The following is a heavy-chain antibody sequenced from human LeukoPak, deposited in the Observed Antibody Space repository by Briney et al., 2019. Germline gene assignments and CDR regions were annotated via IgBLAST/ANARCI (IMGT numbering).Heavy chain of an antibody. D-gene: IGHD1-26*01. CDR2: ISSSGSTI. CDR3: ASSYSGSYFDY. CDR1: GFTLSDYY. Sequence: GGSLRLSCAASGFTLSDYYMSWIRRAPGKGLEWVSHISSSGSTIYYADSVKGRFTISRDNAKNSLYLQMNSLRAEDTAVYYCASSYSGSYFDYWGQGTLVTVSS. J-gene: IGHJ4*02. V-gene: IGHV3-11*01.